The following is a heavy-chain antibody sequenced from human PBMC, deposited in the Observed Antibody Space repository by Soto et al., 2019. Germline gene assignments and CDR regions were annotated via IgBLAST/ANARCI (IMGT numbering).Heavy chain of an antibody. CDR2: ISSSSSTI. CDR1: GCTFSSYS. D-gene: IGHD6-19*01. V-gene: IGHV3-48*02. Sequence: GAALRLSCAASGCTFSSYSMNSVRQAPGKGLEWVSYISSSSSTIYYADSVKGRFTISRDNAKNSLYLQMNSLRDEDTAVYYCARAPSSGWYYFDYWGQGTLVTSPQ. CDR3: ARAPSSGWYYFDY. J-gene: IGHJ4*02.